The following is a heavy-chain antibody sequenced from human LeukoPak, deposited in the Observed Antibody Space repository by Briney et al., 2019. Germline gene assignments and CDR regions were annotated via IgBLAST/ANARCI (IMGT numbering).Heavy chain of an antibody. CDR1: TDSISSHY. CDR2: ISYIGST. Sequence: ETLSLTCAVSTDSISSHYWSWIRQPPGKGLEWIGYISYIGSTNYNPSLKSRVTISIDTSKNQFSLKLRSVTAADTAVYYCARDLITVTKGFDIWGQGTMVSVSS. J-gene: IGHJ3*02. CDR3: ARDLITVTKGFDI. D-gene: IGHD4-17*01. V-gene: IGHV4-59*11.